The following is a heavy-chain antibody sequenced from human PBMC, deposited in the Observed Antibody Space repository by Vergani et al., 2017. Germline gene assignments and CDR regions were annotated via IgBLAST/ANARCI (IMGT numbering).Heavy chain of an antibody. CDR1: GYTFTSYY. D-gene: IGHD3-9*01. CDR2: INPSGGST. CDR3: ARXGVISQTDYDILTGYYSVGFDP. Sequence: QVQLVQSGAEVKKPGASVKVSCKASGYTFTSYYMHWVRQAPGQGLEWMGIINPSGGSTSYAQKFQGRVTMTRDTSTSTVYMELSSLRSEETAVYYCARXGVISQTDYDILTGYYSVGFDPWGQGTLVTVSS. V-gene: IGHV1-46*01. J-gene: IGHJ5*02.